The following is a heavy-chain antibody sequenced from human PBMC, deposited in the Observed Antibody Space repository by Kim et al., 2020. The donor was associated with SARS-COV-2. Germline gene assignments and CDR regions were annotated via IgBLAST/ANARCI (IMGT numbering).Heavy chain of an antibody. Sequence: GGSLRLSCAASGFTFSSYAMHWVRQAPGKGLEWVAVISYDGSNKYYADSVKGRFTISRDNSKNTLYLQMNSLRAEDTAVYYCARTGAEIVTTVDYWYFDLWGRGTLVTVSS. D-gene: IGHD4-17*01. CDR2: ISYDGSNK. J-gene: IGHJ2*01. CDR1: GFTFSSYA. CDR3: ARTGAEIVTTVDYWYFDL. V-gene: IGHV3-30*04.